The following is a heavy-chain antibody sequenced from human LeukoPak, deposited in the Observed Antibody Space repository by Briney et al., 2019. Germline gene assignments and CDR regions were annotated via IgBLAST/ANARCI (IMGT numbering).Heavy chain of an antibody. CDR2: ISPYTGNT. D-gene: IGHD3-22*01. Sequence: ASVKVSCKASGYTFNIYGISWVRRAPGQGLQWMGWISPYTGNTNYTQKFQGRVTMTTDTSTSTVYMELRSLRSDDTAMYYCARNYYDSSGYFAFDYWGQGTLVTVSS. V-gene: IGHV1-18*01. J-gene: IGHJ4*02. CDR1: GYTFNIYG. CDR3: ARNYYDSSGYFAFDY.